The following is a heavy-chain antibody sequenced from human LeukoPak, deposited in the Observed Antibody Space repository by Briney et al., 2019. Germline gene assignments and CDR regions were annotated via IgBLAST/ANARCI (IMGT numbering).Heavy chain of an antibody. CDR2: INPYSGGT. Sequence: ASLKVSCKASGYTFSSYGISWVRQAPGQGLEWMGLINPYSGGTNYAQRFQDRVSMTRDTSISTAYMELSRVTSDDTAVYYCARSGGTSGPELDYWGQGTLVTVSS. V-gene: IGHV1-2*02. CDR1: GYTFSSYG. D-gene: IGHD3-3*01. J-gene: IGHJ4*02. CDR3: ARSGGTSGPELDY.